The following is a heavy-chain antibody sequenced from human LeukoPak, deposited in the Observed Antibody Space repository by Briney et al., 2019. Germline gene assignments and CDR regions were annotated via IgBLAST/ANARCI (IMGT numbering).Heavy chain of an antibody. J-gene: IGHJ4*02. CDR3: TTRSPARYCSDGACYSSADY. CDR1: GFGFSDAW. V-gene: IGHV3-15*07. D-gene: IGHD2-15*01. CDR2: IRSKADGGTP. Sequence: GGSLRLSCAASGFGFSDAWMNWVRQAPGKGLEWVGHIRSKADGGTPDYIAPVKGRFTISRDDSKDTLYLQMNSPNTEDTAMYYCTTRSPARYCSDGACYSSADYWGQGTLVTVSS.